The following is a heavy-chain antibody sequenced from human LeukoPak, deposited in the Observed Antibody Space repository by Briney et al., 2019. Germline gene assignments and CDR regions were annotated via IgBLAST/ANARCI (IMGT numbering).Heavy chain of an antibody. Sequence: SVNVSCKASGGTFSSYAISWVRQAPGQGLEWMGGIIPIFGTANYAQKFQGRVTITADESTSTAYMELSSLRSEDTAVYYCARGAVYSTAWYNWFDPWGQGTLVTVFS. J-gene: IGHJ5*02. CDR3: ARGAVYSTAWYNWFDP. CDR1: GGTFSSYA. V-gene: IGHV1-69*13. D-gene: IGHD2-2*02. CDR2: IIPIFGTA.